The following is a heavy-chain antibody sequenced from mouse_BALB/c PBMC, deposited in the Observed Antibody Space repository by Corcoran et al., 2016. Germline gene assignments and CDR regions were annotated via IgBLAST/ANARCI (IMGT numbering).Heavy chain of an antibody. V-gene: IGHV9-3-1*01. Sequence: QIQLVQSGPELKKPGEPVKISCKASGYTFTNYGMNWVKQAPGKGLKRMGWINTYTGEPTYADDFKGRFAFSLETSASTAYLQINNLKNEDTATYFCAREPRAMDYWGQGTSVTVSS. CDR3: AREPRAMDY. CDR1: GYTFTNYG. CDR2: INTYTGEP. J-gene: IGHJ4*01.